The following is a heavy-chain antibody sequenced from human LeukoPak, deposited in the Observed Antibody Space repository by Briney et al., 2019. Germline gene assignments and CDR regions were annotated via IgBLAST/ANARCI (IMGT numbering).Heavy chain of an antibody. J-gene: IGHJ4*02. CDR3: ARDKGTVTIFDC. CDR1: GFTFSNYW. V-gene: IGHV3-7*01. Sequence: GGSLRLSCAASGFTFSNYWMSWVRQAPGKGLEWVANIKQDGSEKYYVDSVKGRFTISRDNAKNSLYLQMNSLRAEDTAVYYCARDKGTVTIFDCWGQRTLVTVSS. D-gene: IGHD4-11*01. CDR2: IKQDGSEK.